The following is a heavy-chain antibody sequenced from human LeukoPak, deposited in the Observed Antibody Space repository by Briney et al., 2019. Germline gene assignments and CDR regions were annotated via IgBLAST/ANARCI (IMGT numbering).Heavy chain of an antibody. J-gene: IGHJ4*02. CDR1: GFTLSNYV. D-gene: IGHD5-12*01. CDR2: ISYDGSNE. Sequence: QPGGSLRLSCATSGFTLSNYVMHWVRQAPGKGLEWVAVISYDGSNEYYADSVKGRFTISRDNSKNTLYLQMGSLRAEDMAVYYCARDLGRGYSGYGTMDYWGQGTLVTVSS. CDR3: ARDLGRGYSGYGTMDY. V-gene: IGHV3-30*14.